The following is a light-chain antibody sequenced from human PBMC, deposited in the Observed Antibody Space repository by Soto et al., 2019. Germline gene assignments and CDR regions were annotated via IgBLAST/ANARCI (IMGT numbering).Light chain of an antibody. V-gene: IGKV3-20*01. J-gene: IGKJ3*01. Sequence: EIVLTQSPGTLALSPGKRATLSCRASQSVSSNYLTWYQQKRGQAPRLLIHGASSRATGIPDRFSGSGSGTDFTLTIRRLEPEDFAVYYCQQYGSSPFTFGPGTKGGIK. CDR3: QQYGSSPFT. CDR1: QSVSSNY. CDR2: GAS.